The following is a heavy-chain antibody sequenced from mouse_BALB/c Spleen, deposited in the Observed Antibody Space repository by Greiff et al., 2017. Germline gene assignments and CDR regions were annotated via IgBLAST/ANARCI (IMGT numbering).Heavy chain of an antibody. D-gene: IGHD1-1*01. CDR1: GYSITSDYA. CDR3: ARGDYYGSPTFDY. CDR2: ISYSGST. J-gene: IGHJ2*01. V-gene: IGHV3-2*02. Sequence: EVKLVESGPGLVKPSQSLSLTCTVTGYSITSDYAWNWIRQFPGNKLEWMGYISYSGSTSYNPSLKSRISITRDTSKNQFFLQLNSVTTEDTATYYCARGDYYGSPTFDYWGQGTTLTVSS.